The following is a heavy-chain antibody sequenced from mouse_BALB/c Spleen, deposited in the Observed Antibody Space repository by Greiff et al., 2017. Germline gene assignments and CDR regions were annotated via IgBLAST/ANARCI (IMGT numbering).Heavy chain of an antibody. CDR1: GYAFSSSW. CDR3: ARGLPYYFDY. V-gene: IGHV1-82*01. J-gene: IGHJ2*01. Sequence: VQLQQSGPELVKPGASVKISCKASGYAFSSSWMNWVKQRPGQGLEWIGRIYPGDGDTNYNGKFKGKATLTADKSSSTAYMQLSSLTSVDSAVYFCARGLPYYFDYWGQGTTLTVSS. CDR2: IYPGDGDT. D-gene: IGHD2-2*01.